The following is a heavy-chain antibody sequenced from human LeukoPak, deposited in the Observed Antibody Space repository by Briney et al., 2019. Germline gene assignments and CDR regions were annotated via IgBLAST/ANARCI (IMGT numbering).Heavy chain of an antibody. CDR3: ARAMIRGVTNYYYYYYMDV. Sequence: GGSLRLSCAASGFTFSSYTMNWVRQAPGKGLEWVSSISSSSIYIYYADSVKGRFTISRDNSKNTLYLQMNSLRGEDTAVYYCARAMIRGVTNYYYYYYMDVWGKGTTVTVSS. CDR1: GFTFSSYT. V-gene: IGHV3-21*01. CDR2: ISSSSIYI. D-gene: IGHD3-10*01. J-gene: IGHJ6*03.